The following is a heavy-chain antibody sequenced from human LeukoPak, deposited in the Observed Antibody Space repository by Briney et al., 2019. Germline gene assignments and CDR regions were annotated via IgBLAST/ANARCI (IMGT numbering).Heavy chain of an antibody. Sequence: PGGSLRFSCTASGFTFRDYAMSWFRQAPGKGLEWVGFIRSKVHGATTEYAASVKGRFTFSRDDSKSIAYLQMNSLKTEDTAVYYCTRSYNYYDSSGYYGFDFWGQGTLVTVSS. CDR2: IRSKVHGATT. CDR3: TRSYNYYDSSGYYGFDF. J-gene: IGHJ4*02. D-gene: IGHD3-22*01. V-gene: IGHV3-49*03. CDR1: GFTFRDYA.